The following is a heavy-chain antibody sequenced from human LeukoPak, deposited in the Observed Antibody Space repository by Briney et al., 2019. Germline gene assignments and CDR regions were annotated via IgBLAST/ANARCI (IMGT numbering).Heavy chain of an antibody. CDR2: IYHSGST. CDR3: ARGKRGYSYDDDAFDI. D-gene: IGHD5-18*01. V-gene: IGHV4-59*12. J-gene: IGHJ3*02. CDR1: GGSISSYY. Sequence: SETLSLTCTVSGGSISSYYWSWIRQPPGKGLEWIGYIYHSGSTYYNPSLKSRVTISVDRSKNQFSLKLSSVTAADTAVYYCARGKRGYSYDDDAFDIWGQGTMVTVSS.